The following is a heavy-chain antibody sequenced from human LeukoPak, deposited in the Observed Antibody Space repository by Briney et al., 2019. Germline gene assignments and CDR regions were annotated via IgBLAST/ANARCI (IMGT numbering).Heavy chain of an antibody. Sequence: PGGSLRLSCTASGFTVSSNWMSWVRQAPGKGLEWVSVMDGGGNTYYADSVKGRFTISRDNSKNTLYLQVISLRAEDTAVYYCAKGYTKWYSGMDVWGQGTTVSVSS. J-gene: IGHJ6*02. CDR1: GFTVSSNW. D-gene: IGHD1-1*01. CDR3: AKGYTKWYSGMDV. V-gene: IGHV3-53*05. CDR2: MDGGGNT.